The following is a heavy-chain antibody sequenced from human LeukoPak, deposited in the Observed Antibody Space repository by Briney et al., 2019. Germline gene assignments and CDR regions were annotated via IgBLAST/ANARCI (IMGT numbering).Heavy chain of an antibody. CDR2: INPSGGST. J-gene: IGHJ4*02. Sequence: ASVKVSCKASGLSLTHDGISWVRQAPGQGLVWMGIINPSGGSTSYAQKFQGRVTMTRDTSTSTVDMELSSLRSEDTAVYYCATTSSPYCSSTSCYLFDYWGQGTLVSVSS. V-gene: IGHV1-46*01. CDR1: GLSLTHDG. CDR3: ATTSSPYCSSTSCYLFDY. D-gene: IGHD2-2*01.